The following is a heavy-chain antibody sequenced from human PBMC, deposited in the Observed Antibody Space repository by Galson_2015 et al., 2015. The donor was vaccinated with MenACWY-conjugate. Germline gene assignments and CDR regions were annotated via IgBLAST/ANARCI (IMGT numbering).Heavy chain of an antibody. CDR1: GYSFSTYW. CDR2: ISPGDSNT. D-gene: IGHD1-26*01. J-gene: IGHJ6*02. V-gene: IGHV5-51*01. CDR3: ARHPPGGRGMDV. Sequence: QSGAEVKKPGESLKISCKGSGYSFSTYWIAWVRQLPGNGLEWMGLISPGDSNTRYSPAFHGQVTISADKSISTAYLQLHSLQASDTAMYYCARHPPGGRGMDVWGQGTTVTVSS.